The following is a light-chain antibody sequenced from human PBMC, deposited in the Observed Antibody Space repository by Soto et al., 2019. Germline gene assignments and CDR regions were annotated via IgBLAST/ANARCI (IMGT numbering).Light chain of an antibody. Sequence: DIQMTQSPSTLSGSVGDRVTITCQASQHISSCLEWYHQKSGKAPKLLIYTASTLQSGVPSRFSGSGSGTEFTLTISSLQPEDFATYYCQQLTSYFPLTFGGGTKVDIK. CDR2: TAS. J-gene: IGKJ4*01. V-gene: IGKV1-9*01. CDR3: QQLTSYFPLT. CDR1: QHISSC.